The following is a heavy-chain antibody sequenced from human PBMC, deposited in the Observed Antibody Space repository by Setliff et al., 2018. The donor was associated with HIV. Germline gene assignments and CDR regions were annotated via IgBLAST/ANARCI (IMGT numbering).Heavy chain of an antibody. CDR1: GYTFTDYY. CDR2: VDPEDGET. Sequence: ASVKVSCKASGYTFTDYYMHWVQQAPGKGLEWMGRVDPEDGETIYAEKFQGRVTITADTSTDTAYMELSCLRSEDTAVYYCATAKHYYDSSGYYWAFDIWGQGTMVTVSS. J-gene: IGHJ3*02. CDR3: ATAKHYYDSSGYYWAFDI. V-gene: IGHV1-69-2*01. D-gene: IGHD3-22*01.